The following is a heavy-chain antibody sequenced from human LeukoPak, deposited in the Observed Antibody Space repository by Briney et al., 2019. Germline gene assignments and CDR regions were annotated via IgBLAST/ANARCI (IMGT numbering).Heavy chain of an antibody. CDR2: LSFGGST. V-gene: IGHV4-39*02. Sequence: KPSETLSLTCAVSGGSISSSGYFWGWIRQSQGNGLEWIGSLSFGGSTYYNPSLKSRVTISGDTAKNHVSLKLISVSAADTAVYYCAREGLPGLCTSTSCYAVFDPWGQGTLVTVSS. J-gene: IGHJ5*02. CDR3: AREGLPGLCTSTSCYAVFDP. CDR1: GGSISSSGYF. D-gene: IGHD2-2*01.